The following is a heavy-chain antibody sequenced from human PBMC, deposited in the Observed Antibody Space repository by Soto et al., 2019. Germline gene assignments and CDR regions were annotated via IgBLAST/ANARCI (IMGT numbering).Heavy chain of an antibody. Sequence: GGSLRLSCAASGFTFSSYAMHWVRQAPGKGLEWVAVISYDGSNKYYADSVKGRFTISRDNSKNTLYLQMNSLRAEDTAVYYCARPYYYDSSGYYYPTFQHWGQGTLVTVSS. D-gene: IGHD3-22*01. J-gene: IGHJ1*01. V-gene: IGHV3-30-3*01. CDR1: GFTFSSYA. CDR2: ISYDGSNK. CDR3: ARPYYYDSSGYYYPTFQH.